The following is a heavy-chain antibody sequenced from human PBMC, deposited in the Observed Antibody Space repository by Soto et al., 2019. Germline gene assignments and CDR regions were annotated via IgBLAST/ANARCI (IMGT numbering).Heavy chain of an antibody. CDR3: ARNYCSATSCNVDY. CDR2: IIHSGST. D-gene: IGHD2-2*01. J-gene: IGHJ4*02. Sequence: SETLSLTCAVFGGSFSGNSWSWIRQPPGKGLEWIGEIIHSGSTSYNPSLKSRVTISVDTSKNQFSLKLSSVTAADTAVYYCARNYCSATSCNVDYWGQGTLVTVSS. V-gene: IGHV4-34*12. CDR1: GGSFSGNS.